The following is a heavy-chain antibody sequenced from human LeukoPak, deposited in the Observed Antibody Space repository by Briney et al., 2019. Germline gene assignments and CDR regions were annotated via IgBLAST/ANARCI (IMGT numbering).Heavy chain of an antibody. D-gene: IGHD1-26*01. CDR3: ARELGARAFDI. Sequence: SETLSLTCTVSGGSISSYYWSWIRQPPGKGLEWIGYIYYSGSTNYDPSLKSRVTISVDTSKNQFSLKLSSVTAADTAVYYCARELGARAFDIWGQGTMVTVSS. V-gene: IGHV4-59*01. CDR2: IYYSGST. J-gene: IGHJ3*02. CDR1: GGSISSYY.